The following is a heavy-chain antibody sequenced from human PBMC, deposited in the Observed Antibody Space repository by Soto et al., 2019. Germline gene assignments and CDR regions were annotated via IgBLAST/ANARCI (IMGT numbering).Heavy chain of an antibody. Sequence: EVQLVESEGGLVQRGGCLRLSCAASGFTFNYYWMHWVRQAPGQGLVWVAHIQSDGSRTTYADSVKGRFTISRDNAKNTMYLQMNRLRAEDTAVYYCARGDLGGFDLWGQGTTVTVSS. CDR2: IQSDGSRT. V-gene: IGHV3-74*01. J-gene: IGHJ3*01. CDR3: ARGDLGGFDL. D-gene: IGHD2-21*02. CDR1: GFTFNYYW.